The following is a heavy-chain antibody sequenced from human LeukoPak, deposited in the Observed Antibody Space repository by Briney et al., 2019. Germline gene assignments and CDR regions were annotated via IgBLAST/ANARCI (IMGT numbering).Heavy chain of an antibody. CDR3: AGGGVVVVAATRGYYMDV. Sequence: SETLSLTCTVYGGSFSGYYWSWIRQPPGKGLEWIGEINHSGSTNYNPSLKSRVTISVDTSKNQFSLKLSSVTAADTAVYYCAGGGVVVVAATRGYYMDVWGKGTTVTVSS. D-gene: IGHD2-15*01. V-gene: IGHV4-34*01. J-gene: IGHJ6*03. CDR2: INHSGST. CDR1: GGSFSGYY.